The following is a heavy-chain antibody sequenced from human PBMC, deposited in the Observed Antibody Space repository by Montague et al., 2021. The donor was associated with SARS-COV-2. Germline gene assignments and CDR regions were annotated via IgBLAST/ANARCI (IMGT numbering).Heavy chain of an antibody. Sequence: SETLSLTCTVYGGSFSGYYWSWIRQPPGKGLEWIGEINHSGSTNYNPSLKSRVTISVDTSRNHFSLKLSSVSPEDTAIYYCTSGREGNYNVMDVWGQGTTVTVSS. D-gene: IGHD3-10*01. J-gene: IGHJ6*02. V-gene: IGHV4-34*01. CDR3: TSGREGNYNVMDV. CDR1: GGSFSGYY. CDR2: INHSGST.